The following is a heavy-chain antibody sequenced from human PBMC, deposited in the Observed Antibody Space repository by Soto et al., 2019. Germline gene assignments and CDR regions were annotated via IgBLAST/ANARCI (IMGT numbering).Heavy chain of an antibody. CDR3: ATLRGFSSTYFSGFDY. V-gene: IGHV4-4*09. J-gene: IGHJ4*02. CDR2: IFDSGTT. Sequence: PSETLSLTCVVSGGSIKTFPWSWIRQPPGKGLEWIGYIFDSGTTNYNPSLKSRVTISVDTSKDQFSLKLTSVTAADTAVYYCATLRGFSSTYFSGFDYWGQGSLVTVSS. CDR1: GGSIKTFP. D-gene: IGHD5-18*01.